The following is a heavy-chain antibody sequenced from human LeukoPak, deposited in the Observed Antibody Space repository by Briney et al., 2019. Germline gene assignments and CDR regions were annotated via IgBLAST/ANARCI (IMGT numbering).Heavy chain of an antibody. J-gene: IGHJ4*02. D-gene: IGHD3-3*01. CDR3: ARRLSGYYTIYYFDY. CDR1: GFTFSSYS. V-gene: IGHV3-21*01. CDR2: ISSSSSYI. Sequence: GGSLRLSCAASGFTFSSYSTNWVRQAPGKGLEWVSSISSSSSYIYYADSVKGRFTISRDNAKNSLYLQMNSPRAEDTAVYYCARRLSGYYTIYYFDYWGQGTLVTVSS.